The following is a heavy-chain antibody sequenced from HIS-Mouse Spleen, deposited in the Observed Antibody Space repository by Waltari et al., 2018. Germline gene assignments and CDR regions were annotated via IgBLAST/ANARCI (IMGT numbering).Heavy chain of an antibody. J-gene: IGHJ4*02. D-gene: IGHD1-1*01. V-gene: IGHV2-5*02. CDR3: VYNKPQLIFDY. CDR2: RYWDDDK. Sequence: QITLKESGPTLVKPTQTLTLTCTFSGFSLSTSGVGVGWIRHPPGKALEWLALRYWDDDKPDRPSLKSRLSISKATSKKQVVLTKTNMYPVDTATYYCVYNKPQLIFDYWGQGTLVTFSS. CDR1: GFSLSTSGVG.